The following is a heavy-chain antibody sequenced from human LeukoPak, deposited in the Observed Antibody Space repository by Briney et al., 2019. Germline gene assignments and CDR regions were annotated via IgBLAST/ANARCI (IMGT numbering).Heavy chain of an antibody. D-gene: IGHD4-11*01. CDR2: IYTSGST. CDR3: ARFHTVAVGLNAFDI. J-gene: IGHJ3*02. Sequence: PSETLSLTCTVSGGSISSGSYYWSWIRQPAGKGLEWIGRIYTSGSTNYNPSLKSRVTISVDTSKNQFSLKLSSVTAADTAVYYCARFHTVAVGLNAFDIWGQGTMVTVSS. CDR1: GGSISSGSYY. V-gene: IGHV4-61*02.